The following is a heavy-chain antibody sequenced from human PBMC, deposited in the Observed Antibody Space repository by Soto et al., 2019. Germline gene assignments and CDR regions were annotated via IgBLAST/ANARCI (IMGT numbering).Heavy chain of an antibody. D-gene: IGHD3-3*01. CDR1: GFTVSSYA. CDR3: VKGEIFGVDRPGCRYSAFDI. J-gene: IGHJ3*02. Sequence: PGRSLRLSSLAAGFTVSSYAMHWVRQAPGRGLECGTGIRGNGGSTYYSGAAKGRFTFPGKNSKNTLYLQMSSLRAQDTVGYYCVKGEIFGVDRPGCRYSAFDIWGQGTMVTVSS. CDR2: IRGNGGST. V-gene: IGHV3-64D*06.